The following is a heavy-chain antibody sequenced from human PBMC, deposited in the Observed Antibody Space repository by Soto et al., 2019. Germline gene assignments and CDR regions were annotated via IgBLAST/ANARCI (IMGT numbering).Heavy chain of an antibody. Sequence: GESLKISCKGSGYSFTSYWIGWVRQMPGKGLEWMGIIYPGDSDTRYSPSFQGQVTISADKSISTAYLQWSSLKASDTAMYYCARLKEQYYDILTGYPDRHGMDVWGQGTTVTVSS. CDR3: ARLKEQYYDILTGYPDRHGMDV. D-gene: IGHD3-9*01. CDR1: GYSFTSYW. J-gene: IGHJ6*02. V-gene: IGHV5-51*01. CDR2: IYPGDSDT.